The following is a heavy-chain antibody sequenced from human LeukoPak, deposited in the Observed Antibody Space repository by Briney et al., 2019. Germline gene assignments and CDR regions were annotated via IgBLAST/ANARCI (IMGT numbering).Heavy chain of an antibody. CDR1: GFIVTNYY. CDR3: ARGQSYCGSDCYFD. CDR2: IYTGGRT. D-gene: IGHD2-21*02. J-gene: IGHJ4*02. V-gene: IGHV3-66*01. Sequence: PGGSLRLSCAASGFIVTNYYMTWVRQAPGKGLEWVSVIYTGGRTYYGDSVKGRFTISRDSSRNTLHLQMNSLRVEDTALYYCARGQSYCGSDCYFDWGQGTLVTVSS.